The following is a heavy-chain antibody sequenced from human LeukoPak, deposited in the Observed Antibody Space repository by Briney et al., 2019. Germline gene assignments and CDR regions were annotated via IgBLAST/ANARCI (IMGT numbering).Heavy chain of an antibody. Sequence: GLSLRLSCEASGFTFSSYSMNGVRQAPGKALEGVASISSSSCYIYYADSVKGRFTISRDNAKNSLYLQMNSQRDEDTAIYYCARETTVIKKIEYWGQGTLVTVSS. V-gene: IGHV3-21*01. CDR3: ARETTVIKKIEY. J-gene: IGHJ4*02. CDR2: ISSSSCYI. CDR1: GFTFSSYS. D-gene: IGHD4-17*01.